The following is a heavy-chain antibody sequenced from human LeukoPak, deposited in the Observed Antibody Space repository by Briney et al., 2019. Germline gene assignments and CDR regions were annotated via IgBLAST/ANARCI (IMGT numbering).Heavy chain of an antibody. V-gene: IGHV4-34*01. CDR3: ASFNWGNSWFDP. CDR1: GGSFSGYY. D-gene: IGHD7-27*01. CDR2: INHSGST. J-gene: IGHJ5*02. Sequence: PSETLSLTCAVYGGSFSGYYWSWIRQPPGKGLEWIGEINHSGSTNYNPSLKSRVTISVDTSKNQFSLKLSSVTAADTAVYYCASFNWGNSWFDPWGQGTLVTVSS.